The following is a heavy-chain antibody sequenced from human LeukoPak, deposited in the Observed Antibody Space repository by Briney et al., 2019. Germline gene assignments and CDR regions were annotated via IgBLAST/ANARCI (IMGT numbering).Heavy chain of an antibody. D-gene: IGHD3-16*01. CDR3: ARAASWSPIGDSYYYMDV. CDR1: GYTFANYD. Sequence: ASVKVSCRASGYTFANYDINWVRQVTGQGLEGMGWMNPNSGNTGYAQRFQGRVTMTRTTSMTTAYMELSSLTSEDTAVYYCARAASWSPIGDSYYYMDVWGKGTTVTISS. J-gene: IGHJ6*03. V-gene: IGHV1-8*01. CDR2: MNPNSGNT.